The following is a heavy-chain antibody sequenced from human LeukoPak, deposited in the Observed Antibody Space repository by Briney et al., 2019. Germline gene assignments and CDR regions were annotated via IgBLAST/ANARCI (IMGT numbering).Heavy chain of an antibody. CDR1: GYSFTSYW. D-gene: IGHD3-10*01. J-gene: IGHJ6*03. CDR3: ARLRLMYYYGSGARYYYYYYYMDV. CDR2: IYPGDSVT. Sequence: GESLKISCKGSGYSFTSYWIGWVRQMPGKGLEWMGIIYPGDSVTRYSPSFQGQVTISADKSISTAYLQWSSLKASDTAMYYCARLRLMYYYGSGARYYYYYYYMDVWGKGTTVTISS. V-gene: IGHV5-51*01.